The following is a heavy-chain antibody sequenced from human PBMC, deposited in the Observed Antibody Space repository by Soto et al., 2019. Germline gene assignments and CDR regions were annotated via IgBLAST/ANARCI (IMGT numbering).Heavy chain of an antibody. CDR1: GFTFSGYG. V-gene: IGHV3-30*18. J-gene: IGHJ4*02. Sequence: GSLRLSCAASGFTFSGYGMHWVRQAPGKGLEWVAVISYDGSNKYYADSVKGRFTISRDNSKNTLYLQMNSLRAEDTAVYYCAKGPAMADVYFDYWGQGTLVTVSS. CDR3: AKGPAMADVYFDY. D-gene: IGHD5-18*01. CDR2: ISYDGSNK.